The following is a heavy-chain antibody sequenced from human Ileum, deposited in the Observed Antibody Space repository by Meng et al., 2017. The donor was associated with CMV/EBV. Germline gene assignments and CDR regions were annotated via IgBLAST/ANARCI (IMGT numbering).Heavy chain of an antibody. J-gene: IGHJ6*02. Sequence: GESLKISCTASGFTFGDYAMSWVRQAPGKGLEWVGFIRSKAYGGTTEYAASVKGRFTISRDDSKSIAYLQMNSLKTEDTAVYYCTRDSEYFVHYYYGMDVWGQGTTVIVSS. V-gene: IGHV3-49*04. CDR3: TRDSEYFVHYYYGMDV. CDR2: IRSKAYGGTT. CDR1: GFTFGDYA. D-gene: IGHD3-9*01.